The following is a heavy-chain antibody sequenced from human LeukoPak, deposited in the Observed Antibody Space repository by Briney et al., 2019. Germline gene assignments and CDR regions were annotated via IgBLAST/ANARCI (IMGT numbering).Heavy chain of an antibody. CDR3: AKAGDYYDSSGYYAPGDY. D-gene: IGHD3-22*01. Sequence: GGSLRLSCTSSGFTFSSDAMTWVRQAPGKGLEWVSAISGSGGSTYYADSVKGRFTISRDNSKNTLYLQMNSLRAEDTAVYYCAKAGDYYDSSGYYAPGDYWGQGTLVTVSS. J-gene: IGHJ4*02. V-gene: IGHV3-23*01. CDR1: GFTFSSDA. CDR2: ISGSGGST.